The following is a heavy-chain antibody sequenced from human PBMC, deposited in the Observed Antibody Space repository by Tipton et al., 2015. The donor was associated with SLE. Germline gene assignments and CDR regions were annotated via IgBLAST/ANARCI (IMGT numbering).Heavy chain of an antibody. J-gene: IGHJ4*02. V-gene: IGHV4-39*07. Sequence: TLSLTCTVSGGSISSSSYYWGWIRQPPGKGLEWIGSIYHSGSTNYNPSLKSRVTMSVDTSKNQFSLKLSSVTAADTAVYYCARSVTLRWPLDYWGQGTLVTVSS. CDR3: ARSVTLRWPLDY. D-gene: IGHD4-23*01. CDR1: GGSISSSSYY. CDR2: IYHSGST.